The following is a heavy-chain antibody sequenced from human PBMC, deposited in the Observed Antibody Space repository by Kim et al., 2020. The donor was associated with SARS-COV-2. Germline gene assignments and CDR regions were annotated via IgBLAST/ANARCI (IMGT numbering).Heavy chain of an antibody. Sequence: SETLSLTCTVSGGSIGTDSWNWIRQAPGKGLEWIGHIFYTGSTNQSPSLRSRVTLSVDTTKNQFSLRLTSVTAADTGVYYCARGSNNGHVNRFGHWGEG. V-gene: IGHV4-59*08. CDR1: GGSIGTDS. J-gene: IGHJ5*02. D-gene: IGHD2-8*01. CDR2: IFYTGST. CDR3: ARGSNNGHVNRFGH.